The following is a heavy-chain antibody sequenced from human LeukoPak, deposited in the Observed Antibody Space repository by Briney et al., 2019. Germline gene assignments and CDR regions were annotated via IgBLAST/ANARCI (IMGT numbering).Heavy chain of an antibody. Sequence: GGSLRLSCAASGFTFSDYYMSWIRQAPGKGLEWVSYISSSGSTIYYADSVKGRFTISRDNAKNSLYLQMNSLRAEDTAVYYCARDSGSSSWYENDIWGQGTMVTVSS. CDR3: ARDSGSSSWYENDI. V-gene: IGHV3-11*01. J-gene: IGHJ3*02. CDR2: ISSSGSTI. D-gene: IGHD6-13*01. CDR1: GFTFSDYY.